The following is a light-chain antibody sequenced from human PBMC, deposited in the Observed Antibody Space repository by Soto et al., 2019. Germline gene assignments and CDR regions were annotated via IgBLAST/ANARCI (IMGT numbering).Light chain of an antibody. CDR2: GAS. CDR1: RSVSSN. CDR3: HQYNNWPPWT. V-gene: IGKV3-15*01. J-gene: IGKJ1*01. Sequence: EIVMTQSPATLSVSPGERATLSCRASRSVSSNLAWYQQKPGQAPRLLIYGASTRATGIPARFSGSGSGTEFTLTISSLQSEDYAVYYCHQYNNWPPWTFGQGTKVGIK.